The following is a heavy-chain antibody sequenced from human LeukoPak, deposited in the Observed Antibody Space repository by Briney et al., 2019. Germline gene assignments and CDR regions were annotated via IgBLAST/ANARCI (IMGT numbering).Heavy chain of an antibody. J-gene: IGHJ4*02. D-gene: IGHD2-15*01. V-gene: IGHV3-49*01. CDR1: GFTFCDYA. CDR2: IRSKAHGGTT. CDR3: TRAGRYCSGGSCYSFY. Sequence: GRSLRLSCTASGFTFCDYAMSWFRQAPGPGLEWVGFIRSKAHGGTTEYTASVKGRFTISRDDSKSIAYLQMDSLKTEDTAVYYCTRAGRYCSGGSCYSFYWGQGTLVTVSS.